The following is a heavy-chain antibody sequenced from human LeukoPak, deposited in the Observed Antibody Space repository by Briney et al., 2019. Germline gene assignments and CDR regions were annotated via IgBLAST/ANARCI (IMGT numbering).Heavy chain of an antibody. V-gene: IGHV4-34*12. J-gene: IGHJ4*02. D-gene: IGHD3-9*01. CDR3: ARRHYEILSGYPS. CDR1: GGSFSGYY. CDR2: IIHSGSP. Sequence: MASETLSLTCAVYGGSFSGYYWSWIRQPPGKGLEWIGEIIHSGSPNYNPSLKSRVTMSIDTSKNQFSLNLSSVTAADTAVYYCARRHYEILSGYPSWGQGILVTVSS.